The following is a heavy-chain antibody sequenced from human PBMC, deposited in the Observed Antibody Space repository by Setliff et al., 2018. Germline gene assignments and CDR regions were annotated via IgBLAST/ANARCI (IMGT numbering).Heavy chain of an antibody. D-gene: IGHD5-18*01. CDR3: ATFRGYTYGYDY. CDR2: ISAYNGNT. J-gene: IGHJ4*02. CDR1: GYTFSSYY. V-gene: IGHV1-18*04. Sequence: GASVKVSCKASGYTFSSYYIHWVRQAPGQGLEWMGWISAYNGNTIYAQNFQDRVTMTTDASTNTAYMELRSLGSDDTAVYYCATFRGYTYGYDYWGQGTLVTVSS.